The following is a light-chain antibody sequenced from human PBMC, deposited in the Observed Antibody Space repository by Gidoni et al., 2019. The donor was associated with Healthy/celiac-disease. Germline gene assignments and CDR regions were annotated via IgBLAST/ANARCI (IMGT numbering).Light chain of an antibody. Sequence: VLTQSPGTLSLSPGESATLSCRASQSVSSYLAWYQQKPGQAPRLLIYAASNRATGIPDRFSGSGSGTDFTLTISRLEPEDFAVYYCQQYLSFWTFGQGTKVEIK. CDR2: AAS. J-gene: IGKJ1*01. V-gene: IGKV3-20*01. CDR1: QSVSSY. CDR3: QQYLSFWT.